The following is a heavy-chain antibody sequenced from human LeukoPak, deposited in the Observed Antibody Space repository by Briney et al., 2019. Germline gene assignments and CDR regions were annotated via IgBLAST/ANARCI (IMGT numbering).Heavy chain of an antibody. J-gene: IGHJ5*02. CDR2: INPNSGGT. CDR1: GYTFTGYY. D-gene: IGHD6-6*01. V-gene: IGHV1-2*02. CDR3: ARGPLGRRSSSSDWFDP. Sequence: GASVKVSCEASGYTFTGYYMHWVRQAPGQGLEWMGWINPNSGGTNYAQKSQGRVTMTRDTSISTAYMELSRLRSDDTAVYYCARGPLGRRSSSSDWFDPWGQGTLVTVSS.